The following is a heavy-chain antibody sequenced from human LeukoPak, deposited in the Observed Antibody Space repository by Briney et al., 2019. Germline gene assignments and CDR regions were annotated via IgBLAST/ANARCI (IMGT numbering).Heavy chain of an antibody. V-gene: IGHV4-34*01. CDR2: INHSGST. Sequence: SETLSLTCAVYGGSFSAYYWSWIRQPPGKGLEWIGEINHSGSTNYNPSLKSRVTISVDTSKNQFSLKLGSVTAADTAVYYCARSNCSGGSCYGGKKKTQLGPRWFDPWGQGTLVTVSS. CDR1: GGSFSAYY. D-gene: IGHD2-15*01. CDR3: ARSNCSGGSCYGGKKKTQLGPRWFDP. J-gene: IGHJ5*02.